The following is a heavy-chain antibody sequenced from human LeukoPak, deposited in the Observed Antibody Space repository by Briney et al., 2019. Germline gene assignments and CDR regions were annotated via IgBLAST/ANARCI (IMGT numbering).Heavy chain of an antibody. Sequence: PSETLSLTCTVSGGSISSYYWSWIRQPAGKGLEWIGRIYTSGSTNYNPSLKSRVTMSVDTSKNQFSLKLSPVTAADTAVYYCARGSLQYCSSTSCYLGDPHYFDYWGQGTLVTVSS. CDR1: GGSISSYY. D-gene: IGHD2-2*01. CDR3: ARGSLQYCSSTSCYLGDPHYFDY. V-gene: IGHV4-4*07. J-gene: IGHJ4*02. CDR2: IYTSGST.